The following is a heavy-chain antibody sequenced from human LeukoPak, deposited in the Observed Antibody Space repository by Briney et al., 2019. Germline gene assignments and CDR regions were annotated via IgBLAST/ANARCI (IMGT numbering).Heavy chain of an antibody. D-gene: IGHD3-10*01. CDR2: IDPSDSYT. CDR1: GYTFTTYW. CDR3: ARLSKGDYYGSGRYLDY. J-gene: IGHJ4*02. V-gene: IGHV5-10-1*01. Sequence: GESLKISCKGSGYTFTTYWISWVRQMPGKGLEWMGRIDPSDSYTDYSPSFQGHVTISADRSITTAYLQWSSLKASDTAMYYCARLSKGDYYGSGRYLDYWDQGILVTVSS.